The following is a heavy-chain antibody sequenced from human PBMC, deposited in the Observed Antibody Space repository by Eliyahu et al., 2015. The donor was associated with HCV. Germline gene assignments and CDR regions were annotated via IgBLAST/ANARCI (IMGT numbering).Heavy chain of an antibody. Sequence: EVQLVESGGGLGKPGGSXRLSCAASGFXFSXACMSWVRQAPGKGLEWVGRIKSEADGGTTDYAASVKGRFTISRDASNNTLYLQMNNLKSEDTAVYYCTRGLGTILNWFDPWGQGTLVTVSS. CDR1: GFXFSXAC. J-gene: IGHJ5*02. D-gene: IGHD3-3*01. CDR2: IKSEADGGTT. CDR3: TRGLGTILNWFDP. V-gene: IGHV3-15*01.